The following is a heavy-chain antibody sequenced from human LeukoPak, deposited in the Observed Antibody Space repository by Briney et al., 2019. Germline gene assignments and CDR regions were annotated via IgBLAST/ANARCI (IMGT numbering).Heavy chain of an antibody. CDR1: GGTFSSYA. J-gene: IGHJ5*02. Sequence: SVKVSCKASGGTFSSYAISWVRQAPGQGLEWMGRIIPILGIANYAQKFQGRVTITADKSTSTAYMELSSLRSEDTAVYYCARDLVAAAATNWFDPWGQGTLVTVSS. CDR3: ARDLVAAAATNWFDP. V-gene: IGHV1-69*04. CDR2: IIPILGIA. D-gene: IGHD6-13*01.